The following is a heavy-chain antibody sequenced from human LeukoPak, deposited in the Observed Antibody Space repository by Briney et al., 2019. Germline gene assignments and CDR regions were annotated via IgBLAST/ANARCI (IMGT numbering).Heavy chain of an antibody. V-gene: IGHV3-23*01. D-gene: IGHD2-21*02. Sequence: PGGSLRLSCGASGFSFSSYPMTWVRQAPGKGLEWVSTISGTGGSTYYGDSVRGRFTVSRDNSKNTLHLQMNRLRADDTAVYYCAKVKTVVMTALEHWGQGALVTVSS. CDR3: AKVKTVVMTALEH. CDR2: ISGTGGST. CDR1: GFSFSSYP. J-gene: IGHJ4*02.